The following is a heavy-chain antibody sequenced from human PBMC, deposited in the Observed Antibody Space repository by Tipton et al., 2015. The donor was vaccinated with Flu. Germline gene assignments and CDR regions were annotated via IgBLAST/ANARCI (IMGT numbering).Heavy chain of an antibody. CDR1: GDSIRSSDYY. V-gene: IGHV4-38-2*01. Sequence: TLSLTCAVSGDSIRSSDYYWGWIRQPPGKGLEWIGNIFHGGNTYHNPSLKSRVTTSVDTSKNQFSLKLSSVTAADTAVYYCARRDYSNYVSEPKNWFDPWGQGALVTVSS. J-gene: IGHJ5*02. D-gene: IGHD4-11*01. CDR3: ARRDYSNYVSEPKNWFDP. CDR2: IFHGGNT.